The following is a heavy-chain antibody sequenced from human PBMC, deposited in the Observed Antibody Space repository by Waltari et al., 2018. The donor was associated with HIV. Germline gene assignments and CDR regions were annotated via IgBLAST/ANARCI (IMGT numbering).Heavy chain of an antibody. CDR1: GGSISSSSYY. CDR2: IYYSGST. CDR3: ARVGEFWSGYQYYYGMDV. V-gene: IGHV4-39*07. J-gene: IGHJ6*02. Sequence: QLQLQESGPGLVKPSETLSLTCTVSGGSISSSSYYWGWIRQPPGKGLEWIGSIYYSGSTYYNPSLKSRVTISVDTSKNQFSLKLSSVTAADTAVYYCARVGEFWSGYQYYYGMDVWGQGTTVTVSS. D-gene: IGHD3-3*01.